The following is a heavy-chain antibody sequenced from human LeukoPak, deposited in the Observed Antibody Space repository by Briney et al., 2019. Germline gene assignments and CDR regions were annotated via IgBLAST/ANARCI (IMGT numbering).Heavy chain of an antibody. D-gene: IGHD2-15*01. CDR1: GFTFSSYG. Sequence: PGGSLRLSCAASGFTFSSYGMHWVRQAPGKGLEWVAFIRYDGSNKYYADSVKGRFTISRDNSKNTLYLQMNSLRAEDTAVYYCAKDFVVVVAATFFDYWGQGTLVTVSS. CDR3: AKDFVVVVAATFFDY. V-gene: IGHV3-30*02. J-gene: IGHJ4*02. CDR2: IRYDGSNK.